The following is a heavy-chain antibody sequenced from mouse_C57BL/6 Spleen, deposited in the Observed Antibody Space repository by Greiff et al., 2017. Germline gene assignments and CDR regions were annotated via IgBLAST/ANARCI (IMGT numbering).Heavy chain of an antibody. V-gene: IGHV1-39*01. Sequence: VQLQQSGPELVKPGASVKISCKASGYSFTDYNMNWVKQSNGKSLEWIGVINPNYGTTSYNQKFKGKATLTVDQAYSTAYMQLNSLTSEDSAVYYCATHYYGSSYRAMVYWGQGTSATVSS. CDR2: INPNYGTT. CDR3: ATHYYGSSYRAMVY. CDR1: GYSFTDYN. D-gene: IGHD1-1*01. J-gene: IGHJ4*01.